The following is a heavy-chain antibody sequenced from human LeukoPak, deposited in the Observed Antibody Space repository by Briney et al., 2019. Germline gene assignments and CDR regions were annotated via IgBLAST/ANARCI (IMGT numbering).Heavy chain of an antibody. J-gene: IGHJ4*02. D-gene: IGHD5-24*01. CDR3: ARSGHGYNFFDY. CDR1: GFTFSSYG. Sequence: GGSLRLSCAASGFTFSSYGMHWVRQAPDKGLEWVAVIWYDGSNKYYADSVKGRFTISRDNSKNTLYLQMNSLRAEDTAVYYCARSGHGYNFFDYWGQGTLVTVSS. V-gene: IGHV3-33*01. CDR2: IWYDGSNK.